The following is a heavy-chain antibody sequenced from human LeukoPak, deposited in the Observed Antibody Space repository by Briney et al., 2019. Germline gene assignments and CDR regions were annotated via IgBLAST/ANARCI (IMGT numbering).Heavy chain of an antibody. D-gene: IGHD2-15*01. J-gene: IGHJ5*02. V-gene: IGHV3-23*01. CDR2: ISGSGGST. CDR3: AKDPADPAGVAAINWFDP. CDR1: GFTFSSYA. Sequence: GGSLRLSCAASGFTFSSYAMSWVRQAPGKGLEWVSAISGSGGSTYYADSVKGRFTISRDNSKNTLYLQMNSLRAEDTAVYYCAKDPADPAGVAAINWFDPWGQGTLVTVSS.